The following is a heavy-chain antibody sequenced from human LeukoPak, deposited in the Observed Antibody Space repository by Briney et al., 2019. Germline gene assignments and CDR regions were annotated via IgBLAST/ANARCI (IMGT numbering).Heavy chain of an antibody. D-gene: IGHD2-2*01. J-gene: IGHJ3*02. Sequence: GGSLRLSCAASGFTFSNYAMTWVRQAPGKGLEWVSTISASGGSTYYADSVKGRFTISRDNSKSTLFVQMSSLRDEDTAVYYCARHSSSHFHDAFDIWGQGTMVTVSA. CDR3: ARHSSSHFHDAFDI. CDR2: ISASGGST. CDR1: GFTFSNYA. V-gene: IGHV3-23*01.